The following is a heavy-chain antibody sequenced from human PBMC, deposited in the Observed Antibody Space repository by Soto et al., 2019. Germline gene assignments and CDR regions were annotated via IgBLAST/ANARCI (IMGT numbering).Heavy chain of an antibody. Sequence: QVQLVQSGAEVKKPGASVKVSCEASGDPFTGYYVHWVRQAPGQGLEWMGWISPHGDGAMYAQNFQGRVTLTTDTSHSTAYMEMTRLRSDDTAVYFCARGDSGGNPSMSWGQGTLVTASS. V-gene: IGHV1-2*02. CDR1: GDPFTGYY. D-gene: IGHD6-25*01. CDR2: ISPHGDGA. J-gene: IGHJ4*02. CDR3: ARGDSGGNPSMS.